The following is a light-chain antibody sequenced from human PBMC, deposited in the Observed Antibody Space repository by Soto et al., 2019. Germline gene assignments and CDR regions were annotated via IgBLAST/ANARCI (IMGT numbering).Light chain of an antibody. CDR3: CSYAGSSTAI. CDR1: SSDVGSDNL. CDR2: EGS. Sequence: QSVLAQPASVSGSPGQSITISCTGTSSDVGSDNLVSWYQQHPGKAPKLMIYEGSKRPSGVSNRFSGSKSGNTASLPISGLQAEDEAAYYCCSYAGSSTAIFGGGTKLTVL. J-gene: IGLJ2*01. V-gene: IGLV2-23*01.